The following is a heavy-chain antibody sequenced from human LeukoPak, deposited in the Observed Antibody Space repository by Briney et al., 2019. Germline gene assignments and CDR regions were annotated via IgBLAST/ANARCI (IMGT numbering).Heavy chain of an antibody. V-gene: IGHV4-4*02. CDR2: IYHTGST. CDR3: ASRKLGNDY. Sequence: SGTLSLTCAVSGGSISSSNWWSWVRQPPGKGLEWIGEIYHTGSTSYSPSLKSRVTISADTSQNQFSLKLSSVTAADTAVYYCASRKLGNDYWGQGTLVTVSS. J-gene: IGHJ4*02. CDR1: GGSISSSNW. D-gene: IGHD7-27*01.